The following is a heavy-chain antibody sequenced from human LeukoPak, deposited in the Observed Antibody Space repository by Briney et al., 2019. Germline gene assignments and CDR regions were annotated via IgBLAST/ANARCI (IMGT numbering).Heavy chain of an antibody. J-gene: IGHJ4*02. CDR2: ISGSGGST. Sequence: GGSLRLSCAASGFTFSSYAMSWVRQAPGKGLEWVSAISGSGGSTYYADSVKGRFTISRDNSKNTLYLQMNSLRAEDMAVYYCAKDPTMIVVVIGYFDYWGQGTLVTVSS. CDR1: GFTFSSYA. CDR3: AKDPTMIVVVIGYFDY. D-gene: IGHD3-22*01. V-gene: IGHV3-23*01.